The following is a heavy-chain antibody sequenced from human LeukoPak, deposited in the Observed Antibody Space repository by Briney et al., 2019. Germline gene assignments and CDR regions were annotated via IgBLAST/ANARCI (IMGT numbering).Heavy chain of an antibody. Sequence: SEPLSLTCAVYGASFSYDYWSWIRQAPGKGLKWIGEINHSGTITYNPSLKSRVTISAEKSKSQFYLRLTSVTAADTAVYYCAKGVWAPRFDSWGQGTLVTVSS. V-gene: IGHV4-34*01. J-gene: IGHJ5*01. CDR2: INHSGTI. CDR3: AKGVWAPRFDS. CDR1: GASFSYDY. D-gene: IGHD7-27*01.